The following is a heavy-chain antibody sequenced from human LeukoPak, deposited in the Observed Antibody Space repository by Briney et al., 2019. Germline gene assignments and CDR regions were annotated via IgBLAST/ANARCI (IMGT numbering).Heavy chain of an antibody. CDR1: GGSFSGYY. V-gene: IGHV4-34*01. Sequence: SETLSLTCAVYGGSFSGYYWSWLRQPPGKGLEWIGEINHSGSTNYNPSLKSRVTISVDTSKNQFSLKLSSVTAADTAVYYCARAAMVRGGGMDVWGQGTTVTVSS. CDR3: ARAAMVRGGGMDV. D-gene: IGHD3-10*01. J-gene: IGHJ6*02. CDR2: INHSGST.